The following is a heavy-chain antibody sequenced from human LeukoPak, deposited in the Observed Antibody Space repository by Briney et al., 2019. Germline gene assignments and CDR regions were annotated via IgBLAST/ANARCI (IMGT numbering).Heavy chain of an antibody. J-gene: IGHJ4*02. CDR2: IKQDGSEK. Sequence: GGSLRLSCAASGFTFSSYWMSWVRQAPGKGLEWVANIKQDGSEKYYVDSVKGRFTISRDNAENSLYLQMNSLRAEDTAVYYCAREGWLRRSDYWGQGTLVTVFS. CDR3: AREGWLRRSDY. CDR1: GFTFSSYW. D-gene: IGHD5-18*01. V-gene: IGHV3-7*01.